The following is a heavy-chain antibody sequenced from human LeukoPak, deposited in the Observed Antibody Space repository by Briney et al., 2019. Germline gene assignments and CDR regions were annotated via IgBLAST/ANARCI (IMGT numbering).Heavy chain of an antibody. CDR1: GGSFSGYY. Sequence: SETLSLTCAVYGGSFSGYYWSWIRQPPGKGLEWIGEINHSGSTNYNPSLKSRVTISVDTSKNQFSLKLSSVTAADTAVYYCARGGDIVVVPAATGPKGTFDYWGQGTLVTVS. V-gene: IGHV4-34*01. CDR2: INHSGST. J-gene: IGHJ4*02. CDR3: ARGGDIVVVPAATGPKGTFDY. D-gene: IGHD2-2*01.